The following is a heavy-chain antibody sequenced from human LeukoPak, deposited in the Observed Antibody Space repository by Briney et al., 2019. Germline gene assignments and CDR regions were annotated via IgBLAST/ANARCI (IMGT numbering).Heavy chain of an antibody. Sequence: ASVKVSCKASEGTLSSYAISWVRQAPGQGLEWMGGIIPIFGTANYAQKFQGRVTITADESTSTAYMELSSLRSEDTAVYYCARGPRRYGPTKTYFDYWGQGTLVTVSS. V-gene: IGHV1-69*01. CDR1: EGTLSSYA. D-gene: IGHD5-18*01. CDR3: ARGPRRYGPTKTYFDY. CDR2: IIPIFGTA. J-gene: IGHJ4*02.